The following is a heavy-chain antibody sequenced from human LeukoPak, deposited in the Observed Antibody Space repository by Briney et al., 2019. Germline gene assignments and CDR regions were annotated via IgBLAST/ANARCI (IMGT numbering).Heavy chain of an antibody. V-gene: IGHV3-30*18. CDR3: AKDGPLNVAVANKWFDP. CDR1: GFTFSSYG. Sequence: GRSLRLSCAASGFTFSSYGMHWVRQAPGKGLEWVAVISYDGSNKYYADSVKGRFTISRDNSKNTLYLQMNSLRAEDTAVYYCAKDGPLNVAVANKWFDPWGQGTLVTVSS. J-gene: IGHJ5*02. D-gene: IGHD3-16*01. CDR2: ISYDGSNK.